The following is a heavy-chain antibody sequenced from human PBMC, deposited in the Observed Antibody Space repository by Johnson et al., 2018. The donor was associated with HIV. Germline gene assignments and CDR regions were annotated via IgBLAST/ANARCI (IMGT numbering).Heavy chain of an antibody. V-gene: IGHV3-NL1*01. CDR2: IYSGGST. CDR3: ARIAAAAIDAFDI. Sequence: QVHLVESGGGVVQPGRSLRLSCAASGFTFNSYGMHWVRQAPGKGLEWVSVIYSGGSTYYADSVKGRFTISRENAKNSLYLQMNSLRAEDTALYYCARIAAAAIDAFDIWGQGTMVTVSS. D-gene: IGHD6-13*01. CDR1: GFTFNSYG. J-gene: IGHJ3*02.